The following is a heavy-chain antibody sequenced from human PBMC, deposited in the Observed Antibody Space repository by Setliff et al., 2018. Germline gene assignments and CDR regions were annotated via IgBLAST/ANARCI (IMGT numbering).Heavy chain of an antibody. CDR1: GPAFSNYY. J-gene: IGHJ4*02. CDR2: IKQDGSET. D-gene: IGHD4-17*01. CDR3: ARLRKDYGDYYYFDY. V-gene: IGHV3-7*01. Sequence: GGSLRLSCAASGPAFSNYYMSWVRQAPGKGLQWVANIKQDGSETYYADSVKGRFTISRDNAKNSLYLQMNSLRAEDTAVYYCARLRKDYGDYYYFDYWGQGTLVTVSS.